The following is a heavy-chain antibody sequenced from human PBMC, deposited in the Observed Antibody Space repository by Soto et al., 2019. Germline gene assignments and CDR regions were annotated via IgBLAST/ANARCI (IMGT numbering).Heavy chain of an antibody. J-gene: IGHJ4*02. D-gene: IGHD4-17*01. CDR1: GYSFTSYD. CDR2: MNPNIGNT. Sequence: QVQLVQSGAEVKKPGASVKASCKASGYSFTSYDINWVRQATGQGLEWMGWMNPNIGNTGYAPKFQGRITMTWDTSISTAYMELSSLRSEDTAVYYCARAVGTVSTSDYWGQGTLVTVSS. CDR3: ARAVGTVSTSDY. V-gene: IGHV1-8*01.